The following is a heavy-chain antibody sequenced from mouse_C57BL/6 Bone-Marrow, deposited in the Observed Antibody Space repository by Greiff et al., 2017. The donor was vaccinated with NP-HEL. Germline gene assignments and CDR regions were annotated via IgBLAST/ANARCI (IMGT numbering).Heavy chain of an antibody. J-gene: IGHJ2*01. V-gene: IGHV14-3*01. CDR3: ATFITTVVAGDY. CDR2: IDPANGNT. Sequence: EVKLMESVAELVRPGASVKLSCTASGFNIKNTYMHWVKQRPEQGLEWIGRIDPANGNTKYAPKFQGKATITADTSSNTAYLQLSSLTSEDTAIYYCATFITTVVAGDYWGQGTTLTVSS. CDR1: GFNIKNTY. D-gene: IGHD1-1*01.